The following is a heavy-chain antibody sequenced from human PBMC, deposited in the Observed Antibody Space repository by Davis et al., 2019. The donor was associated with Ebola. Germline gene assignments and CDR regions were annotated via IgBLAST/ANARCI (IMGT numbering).Heavy chain of an antibody. CDR3: ARGIVGATL. CDR1: GASFSGYY. D-gene: IGHD1-26*01. CDR2: INHSGST. J-gene: IGHJ4*02. Sequence: SETLSLTCAVYGASFSGYYWSWIRQPPGKGLEWIGEINHSGSTNYNPSLKSRVTISVDTSKNQFSLKLSSVTAADTAVYYCARGIVGATLWGQGTLVTISS. V-gene: IGHV4-34*01.